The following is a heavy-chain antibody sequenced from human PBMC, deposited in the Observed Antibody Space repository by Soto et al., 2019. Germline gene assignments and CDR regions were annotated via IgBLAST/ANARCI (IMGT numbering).Heavy chain of an antibody. CDR3: ASKVWDPPHWFFP. D-gene: IGHD3-16*01. CDR1: GGSISSSNW. CDR2: IYHSGST. J-gene: IGHJ5*02. V-gene: IGHV4-4*02. Sequence: QVQLQESGPGLVKPSGTLSLTCAVSGGSISSSNWWSWVRQPPGKGLEWIGEIYHSGSTNYNSSLKSRVTVSVDKSMIQFSLQLRSVTAADTAVYDGASKVWDPPHWFFPWGQGALVTVS.